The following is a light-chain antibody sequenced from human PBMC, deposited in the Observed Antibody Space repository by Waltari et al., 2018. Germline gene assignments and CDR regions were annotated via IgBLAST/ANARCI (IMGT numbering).Light chain of an antibody. CDR3: QQGHAYPLT. J-gene: IGKJ4*01. CDR1: RAIAKN. V-gene: IGKV1-17*02. Sequence: DIQMTQSPSSLSASVGDTVTITSRASRAIAKNLNWYQQKSGKVPTLLIYRVSSLHSGVPARFRGRGSGTDFTLTSSYLQREEFATYYCQQGHAYPLTFGGGTKVEI. CDR2: RVS.